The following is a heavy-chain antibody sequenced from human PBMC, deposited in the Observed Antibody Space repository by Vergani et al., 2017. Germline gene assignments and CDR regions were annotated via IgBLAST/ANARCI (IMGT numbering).Heavy chain of an antibody. CDR3: ARERGGYSSSDY. CDR2: IKQDGSEK. CDR1: GFTFSSYW. J-gene: IGHJ4*02. V-gene: IGHV3-7*03. Sequence: EVQLVESGGGLVKPGGSLRLSCAASGFTFSSYWMSWVRQAPGKGLEWGANIKQDGSEKYYGDSVKGRFTISRDNAKNSLYLQMNSLRAEDTAVYYCARERGGYSSSDYWGQGTLVTVSS. D-gene: IGHD6-6*01.